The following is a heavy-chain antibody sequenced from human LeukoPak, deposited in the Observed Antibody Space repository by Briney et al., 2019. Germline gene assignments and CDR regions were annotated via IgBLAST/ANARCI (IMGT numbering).Heavy chain of an antibody. J-gene: IGHJ5*02. CDR3: ARGRENWFDP. V-gene: IGHV1-18*01. Sequence: VKVSCKASGYPFPGYGISWVRQAPGQGLEWMGWISPYNGNTDYAQKLQGRVTMTTDTSTTTVYMELRSLTSDDTAVYYCARGRENWFDPWGQGTLVTVSS. CDR2: ISPYNGNT. CDR1: GYPFPGYG.